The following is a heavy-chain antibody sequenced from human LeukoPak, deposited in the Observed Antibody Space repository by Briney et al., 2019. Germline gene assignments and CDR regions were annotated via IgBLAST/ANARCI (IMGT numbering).Heavy chain of an antibody. V-gene: IGHV3-23*01. Sequence: GGSLRLSCAASGFSFNNYAMSWVRQAPGKGLEWVSAISTTGGSTYYADSVKGRFTVSRDNSKNTLSLQMDSLRVEDTALYYCAKDGTRGVTPKGHYFDSGGREPLVPVSS. CDR1: GFSFNNYA. D-gene: IGHD4-23*01. J-gene: IGHJ4*02. CDR2: ISTTGGST. CDR3: AKDGTRGVTPKGHYFDS.